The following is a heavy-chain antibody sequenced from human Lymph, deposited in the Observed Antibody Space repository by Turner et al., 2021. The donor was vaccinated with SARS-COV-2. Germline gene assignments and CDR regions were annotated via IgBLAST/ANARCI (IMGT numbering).Heavy chain of an antibody. CDR1: GFTFSSYG. D-gene: IGHD5-18*01. CDR3: AREGYTYGPTYYFDY. J-gene: IGHJ4*02. CDR2: IWYDGSNK. V-gene: IGHV3-33*01. Sequence: QVQLVESGGGVVQPGRSLRLSCAASGFTFSSYGMHWVRQAPGKGLEWVAVIWYDGSNKYYADSVKGRFTISRDNSKNTLYLQMNSLRAEDTALYYCAREGYTYGPTYYFDYWGQGTLVTVSS.